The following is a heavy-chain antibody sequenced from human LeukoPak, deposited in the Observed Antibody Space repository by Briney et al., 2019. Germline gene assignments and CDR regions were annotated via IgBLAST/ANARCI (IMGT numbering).Heavy chain of an antibody. J-gene: IGHJ4*02. CDR1: EFSVGSNY. CDR3: ARGQVEWELLGTVYFDY. V-gene: IGHV3-11*04. CDR2: ISSSGSTI. Sequence: GGSLRLSCAASEFSVGSNYMTWVRQAPGKGLEWVSYISSSGSTIYYADSVKGRFTISRDNAKNSLYLQMNSLRAEDTAVYYCARGQVEWELLGTVYFDYWGQGTLVTVSS. D-gene: IGHD1-26*01.